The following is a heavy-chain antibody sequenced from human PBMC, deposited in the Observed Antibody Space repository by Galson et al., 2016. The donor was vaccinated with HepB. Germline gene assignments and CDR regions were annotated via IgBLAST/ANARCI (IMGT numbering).Heavy chain of an antibody. CDR1: GYTFNNYW. J-gene: IGHJ4*02. CDR3: ARSGDHYDILLDH. Sequence: QSGAEVKKPGESLKISCKTFGYTFNNYWVAWVRLMPGRGLECVGIIHPGDSETRYSPSFQGRVTITADKSTTSTFLHWSSLKASDGAIYYCARSGDHYDILLDHWGQGTLVTV. CDR2: IHPGDSET. V-gene: IGHV5-51*01. D-gene: IGHD3-22*01.